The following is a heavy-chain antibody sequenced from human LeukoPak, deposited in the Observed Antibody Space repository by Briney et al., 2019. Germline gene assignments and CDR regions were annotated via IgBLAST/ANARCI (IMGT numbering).Heavy chain of an antibody. Sequence: ASVKVSCKASGYTFTGYYMHWVRQAPGQGLEWMGWINPNSGGTNYAQKFQGWVTMTRDTSISTAYMELSRLRSDDTAVYYCATNPPYIVVVPAALPTDYYYYMDVWGKGTTVTVSS. CDR3: ATNPPYIVVVPAALPTDYYYYMDV. CDR2: INPNSGGT. D-gene: IGHD2-2*01. J-gene: IGHJ6*03. V-gene: IGHV1-2*04. CDR1: GYTFTGYY.